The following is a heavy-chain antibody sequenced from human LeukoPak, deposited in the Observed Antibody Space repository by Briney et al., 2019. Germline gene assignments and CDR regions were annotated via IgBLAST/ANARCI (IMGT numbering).Heavy chain of an antibody. CDR3: ARVGGDYVEETYYFDY. Sequence: SVKVSCKASGGTFSSYAISWVRQAPGQGLEWMGGIIPIFGTANYAQKFQGRVTITTDESTNTAYMELSSLRAEDTAVYYCARVGGDYVEETYYFDYWGQGTLVTVSS. D-gene: IGHD2-21*02. CDR2: IIPIFGTA. J-gene: IGHJ4*02. CDR1: GGTFSSYA. V-gene: IGHV1-69*05.